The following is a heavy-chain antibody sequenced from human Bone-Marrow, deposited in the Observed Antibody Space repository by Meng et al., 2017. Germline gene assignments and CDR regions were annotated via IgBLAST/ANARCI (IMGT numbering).Heavy chain of an antibody. J-gene: IGHJ4*02. Sequence: VQVVEFGGDLVKPGGSLRLSCAASGFIFSNAWMSWVRQAPGKGLEWVGRIKARTDGGTTDYAAPVKGRFTISRDDSKNTLYLQMHSLKTEDTAVYYCNWNDFGDYWGQGALVTVSS. CDR1: GFIFSNAW. CDR3: NWNDFGDY. CDR2: IKARTDGGTT. V-gene: IGHV3-15*01. D-gene: IGHD1-1*01.